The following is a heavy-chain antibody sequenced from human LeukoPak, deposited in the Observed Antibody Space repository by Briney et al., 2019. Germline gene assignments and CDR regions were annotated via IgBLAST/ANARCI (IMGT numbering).Heavy chain of an antibody. J-gene: IGHJ4*02. Sequence: GRSLRLSCAASGFTFSSYAMHWVRQAPGKGLEWVAFIRYDGSNKYYADSVKGRFTISRDNSKNTLYLQMNSLRAEDTAVYYCAKERGYSYGYDYWGQGTLVTVSS. V-gene: IGHV3-30*02. D-gene: IGHD5-18*01. CDR3: AKERGYSYGYDY. CDR1: GFTFSSYA. CDR2: IRYDGSNK.